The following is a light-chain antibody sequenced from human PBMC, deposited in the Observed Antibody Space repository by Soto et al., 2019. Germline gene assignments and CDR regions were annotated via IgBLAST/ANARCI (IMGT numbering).Light chain of an antibody. V-gene: IGKV3D-20*02. J-gene: IGKJ5*01. Sequence: DIVLTQSPGTLSLSPGDSATLSCRASQSVSSSYLAWCQQKAGQAPRLLIYGASNRATGIPDRFSGSGSGTDLTLTISRLEPEDFAVYYCQKRTRWPMTCGQGTRLEI. CDR2: GAS. CDR3: QKRTRWPMT. CDR1: QSVSSSY.